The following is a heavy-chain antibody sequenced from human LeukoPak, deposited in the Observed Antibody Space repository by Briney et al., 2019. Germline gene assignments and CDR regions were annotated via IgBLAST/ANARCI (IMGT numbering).Heavy chain of an antibody. Sequence: GGSLRLSCAASAFTVSSNYMSWVRQAPGKGLEWVSVVFSGGTTYYADSVKGRFTISRDNSKNTLYLQMNSLRAEDTAVYYCARDNAPGIDYWGQGTLVTVSS. CDR1: AFTVSSNY. CDR3: ARDNAPGIDY. J-gene: IGHJ4*02. V-gene: IGHV3-53*01. CDR2: VFSGGTT.